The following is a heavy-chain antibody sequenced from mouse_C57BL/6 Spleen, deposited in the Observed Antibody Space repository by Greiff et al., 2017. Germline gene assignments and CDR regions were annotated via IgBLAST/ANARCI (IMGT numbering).Heavy chain of an antibody. CDR3: ARSKYFDV. CDR1: GYAFTNYL. CDR2: INPGSGGT. V-gene: IGHV1-54*01. Sequence: VHLVESGAELVRPGTSVKVSCKASGYAFTNYLIEWVKQRPGQGLEWIGVINPGSGGTNYNEKFKGKATLTADKSSSTAYMQLSSLTSEDTAVYFCARSKYFDVWGTGTTVTVSS. J-gene: IGHJ1*03.